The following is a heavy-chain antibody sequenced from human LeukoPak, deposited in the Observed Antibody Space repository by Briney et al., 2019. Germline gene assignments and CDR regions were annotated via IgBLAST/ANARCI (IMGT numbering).Heavy chain of an antibody. CDR1: GFTFSNYA. CDR2: TSHDASNE. D-gene: IGHD5-18*01. V-gene: IGHV3-30-3*01. J-gene: IGHJ4*02. CDR3: ARDRMSGGGYSSFFDS. Sequence: PGGSLRVSCVASGFTFSNYALHWVRQAPGKGLEWVAVTSHDASNEFYADSMKGRFIISRDNSKSTLFLQINDLRAEDTALYYCARDRMSGGGYSSFFDSWGQGALVTVSS.